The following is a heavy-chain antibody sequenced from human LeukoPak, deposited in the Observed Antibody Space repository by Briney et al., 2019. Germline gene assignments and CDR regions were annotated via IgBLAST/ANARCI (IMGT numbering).Heavy chain of an antibody. CDR2: INHSGST. CDR3: ARGRGFDP. CDR1: GGSFSGYY. V-gene: IGHV4-34*01. Sequence: SETLSLTCAVYGGSFSGYYWSWIRQPPGKGLEWIGEINHSGSTNYNPSLKSRVTISVDTSKNQFSLKLSSVTAADTAVYYCARGRGFDPWGQGTLVTVSS. J-gene: IGHJ5*02.